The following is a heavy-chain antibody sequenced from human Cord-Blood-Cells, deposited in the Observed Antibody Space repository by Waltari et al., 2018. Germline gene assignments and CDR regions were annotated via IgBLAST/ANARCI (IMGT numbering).Heavy chain of an antibody. CDR2: RWYDGSNK. V-gene: IGHV3-33*01. CDR1: GFTFSSYG. Sequence: QVQLVESGGGVVQPGRSLRLSCAASGFTFSSYGMHWVRQAPGKGLEWVAVRWYDGSNKYYADSVKGRFTISRDNSKNTLYLQMNSLRAEDTAVYYCARDSSSWYYMDVWGKGTTVTVSS. D-gene: IGHD6-13*01. CDR3: ARDSSSWYYMDV. J-gene: IGHJ6*03.